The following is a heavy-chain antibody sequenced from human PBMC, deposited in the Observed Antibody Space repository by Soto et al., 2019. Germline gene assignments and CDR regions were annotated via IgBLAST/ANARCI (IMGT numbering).Heavy chain of an antibody. Sequence: SETLALTCTVSGGSVSSGSYYWSWSRQPPGKGLEWMGYIYYSGSTNYNPSLKSRVTISVDTSKNQFCLKLSSVTAADTAVYYCARVYYDFWSGYYTGAFDIWGQGTMVTVSS. CDR2: IYYSGST. D-gene: IGHD3-3*01. CDR3: ARVYYDFWSGYYTGAFDI. J-gene: IGHJ3*02. CDR1: GGSVSSGSYY. V-gene: IGHV4-61*01.